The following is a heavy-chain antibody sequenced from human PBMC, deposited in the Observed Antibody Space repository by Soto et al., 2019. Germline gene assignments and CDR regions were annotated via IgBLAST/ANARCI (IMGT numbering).Heavy chain of an antibody. CDR1: GFTFSNYG. V-gene: IGHV3-30*18. CDR3: AKDGTGKPRSGSLSS. Sequence: GGSLRLSCSASGFTFSNYGMHWVRQAPGKGLEWVTVISSDGNNKYYADSVRGRFTISRDNSKNTLFLQMNSLRAEDTAMYYCAKDGTGKPRSGSLSSWGQGTMGTFPS. J-gene: IGHJ5*02. CDR2: ISSDGNNK. D-gene: IGHD1-26*01.